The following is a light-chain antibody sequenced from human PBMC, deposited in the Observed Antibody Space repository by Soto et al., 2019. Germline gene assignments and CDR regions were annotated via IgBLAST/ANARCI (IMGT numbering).Light chain of an antibody. V-gene: IGKV3-11*01. CDR2: DAS. Sequence: EIVLTQFPATLSLSPGERVTLSCRASQSVSSSLAWYQQKPGQAPRLLIYDASNRATGIPARFSGSGSGTDFTLSISSLEPEDSAVYYCQQRRNWYTFGQGTKLEIK. CDR1: QSVSSS. J-gene: IGKJ2*01. CDR3: QQRRNWYT.